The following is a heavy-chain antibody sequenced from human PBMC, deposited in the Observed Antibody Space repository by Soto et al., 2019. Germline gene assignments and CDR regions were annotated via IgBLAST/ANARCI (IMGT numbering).Heavy chain of an antibody. J-gene: IGHJ5*02. D-gene: IGHD5-18*01. CDR3: ARGRGYSYQNFLDL. CDR1: GGSINGGGYY. V-gene: IGHV4-31*03. Sequence: SETLSLTCTVPGGSINGGGYYWTWIRQHPGKGLEWFGNIYNSGTTYYNPSLEGRVSISLDTSKNQFSLKVNSVTAADSAVYYCARGRGYSYQNFLDLWGPGIRVTVYS. CDR2: IYNSGTT.